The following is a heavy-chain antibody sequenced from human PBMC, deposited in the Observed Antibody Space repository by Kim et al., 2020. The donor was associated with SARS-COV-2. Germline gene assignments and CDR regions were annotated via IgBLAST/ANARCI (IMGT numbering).Heavy chain of an antibody. CDR3: AEVNWDSARDGDS. Sequence: YADSVMGRFTVARDFAKNTLYLQMTSLPAEDSALYYCAEVNWDSARDGDSWGQGTLVTVSS. D-gene: IGHD1-7*01. V-gene: IGHV3-23*05. J-gene: IGHJ4*02.